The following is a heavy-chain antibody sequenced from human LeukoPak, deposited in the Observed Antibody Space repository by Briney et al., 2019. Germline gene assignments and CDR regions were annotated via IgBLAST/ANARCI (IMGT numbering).Heavy chain of an antibody. J-gene: IGHJ4*02. CDR2: IKQDRSEK. CDR1: GFTYSIYW. CDR3: ARDRVRGSYRWYYFDY. V-gene: IGHV3-7*01. D-gene: IGHD3-16*02. Sequence: GGYLRLSCAASGFTYSIYWMSWLRQAPGKGLEGVANIKQDRSEKYYVDSVKGRFTISRDNAKNSLYLQKNSLRAEDTAVYYCARDRVRGSYRWYYFDYWGQGTLVTVSS.